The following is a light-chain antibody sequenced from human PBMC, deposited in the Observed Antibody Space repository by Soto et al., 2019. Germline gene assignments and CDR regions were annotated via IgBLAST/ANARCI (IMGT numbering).Light chain of an antibody. CDR1: QSVSSSY. V-gene: IGKV3-20*01. CDR2: GAS. J-gene: IGKJ4*01. Sequence: EIVLTQSPGTLSLSPGERATLSCRASQSVSSSYLAWYQQKPGQAPRLLIYGASSRATGIPDRFSGSGSGTHFTLTISRLEPEDFAVYYCQQYGSSALTVGGGTKVEIK. CDR3: QQYGSSALT.